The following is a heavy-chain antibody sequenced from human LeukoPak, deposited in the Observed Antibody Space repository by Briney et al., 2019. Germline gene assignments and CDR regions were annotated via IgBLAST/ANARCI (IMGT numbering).Heavy chain of an antibody. Sequence: SETLSLTCTVSGGSISSSSYYWGWIRQPPGKGLEWIGSIYYSGSTYYNPSLKSRVTISVDTSKNQFSLKLSSVTAADTAVYYCARVKRKYPLLKPLHETPSHYFDYWGQGTLVTVSS. CDR1: GGSISSSSYY. CDR2: IYYSGST. CDR3: ARVKRKYPLLKPLHETPSHYFDY. D-gene: IGHD2-2*01. J-gene: IGHJ4*02. V-gene: IGHV4-39*07.